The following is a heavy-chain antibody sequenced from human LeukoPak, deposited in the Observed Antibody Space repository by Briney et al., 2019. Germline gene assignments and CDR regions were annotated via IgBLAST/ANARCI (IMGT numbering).Heavy chain of an antibody. CDR2: INHSGST. CDR3: ARGFRTRVGP. J-gene: IGHJ5*02. CDR1: GGSFSGYY. Sequence: SETLSLTCAVYGGSFSGYYWSWIRQPPGKGLEWIGEINHSGSTNYNPSLKSRVTILVDTSKNQFSLKLSSVTAADTAVYYCARGFRTRVGPWGQGTLVTVSS. V-gene: IGHV4-34*01.